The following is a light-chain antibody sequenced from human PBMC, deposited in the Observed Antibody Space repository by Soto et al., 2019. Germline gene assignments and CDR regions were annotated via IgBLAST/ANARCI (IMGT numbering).Light chain of an antibody. CDR2: EVN. CDR3: SSYAGSSNV. CDR1: SRDVGGYNY. Sequence: SSLTQPPSASGSPGQSFAISCTGTSRDVGGYNYVSWYQQHPGKAPKLMIYEVNKRPSGVPDRFSGSKSGNTASLTVSGLHAEDEADYYCSSYAGSSNVFGTGTKVTVL. J-gene: IGLJ1*01. V-gene: IGLV2-8*01.